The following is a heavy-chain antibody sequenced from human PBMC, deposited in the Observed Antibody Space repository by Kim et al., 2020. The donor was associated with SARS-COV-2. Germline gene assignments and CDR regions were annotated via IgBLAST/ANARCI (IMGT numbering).Heavy chain of an antibody. CDR3: AREVVVVAASRSKHFYYGMDV. V-gene: IGHV3-7*03. Sequence: GGSLRLSCAASGFTFSSYWMSWVRQAPGKGLEWVANIKQDGNEKYYADSVKGRFTISRDNAKNSLYLQMNSLRAEDTAVYYCAREVVVVAASRSKHFYYGMDVWGQGTTVTVSS. J-gene: IGHJ6*02. D-gene: IGHD2-15*01. CDR2: IKQDGNEK. CDR1: GFTFSSYW.